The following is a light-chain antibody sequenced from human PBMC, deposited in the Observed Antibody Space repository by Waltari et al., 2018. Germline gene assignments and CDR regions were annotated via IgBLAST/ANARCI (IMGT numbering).Light chain of an antibody. V-gene: IGKV3-15*01. CDR2: GAS. CDR1: QSVGNN. CDR3: QQYNNWPPLT. Sequence: EIVMTQSPATLSVSPGERATLSCRASQSVGNNLAWFQQKPSQAPRLLIYGASTRATGIPARFSGSGSGTEFTLTVSSLHSEDFAVYYCQQYNNWPPLTFGGGTKVEIK. J-gene: IGKJ4*01.